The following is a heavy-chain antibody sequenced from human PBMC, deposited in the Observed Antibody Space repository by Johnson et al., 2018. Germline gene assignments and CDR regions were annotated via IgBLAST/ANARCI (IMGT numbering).Heavy chain of an antibody. J-gene: IGHJ3*02. Sequence: VQLVESGGGLVKPGGSLRLSCAASGFTFSSYSMNWVRQAPGKGLEWVSSISSSSSYIYYADSVKGRFTISRDNAKNSRYLQMNSLRAEDTAVYYCAGDTDEDDAFDIWGQGTMVTVSS. CDR3: AGDTDEDDAFDI. D-gene: IGHD2-8*02. CDR1: GFTFSSYS. V-gene: IGHV3-21*01. CDR2: ISSSSSYI.